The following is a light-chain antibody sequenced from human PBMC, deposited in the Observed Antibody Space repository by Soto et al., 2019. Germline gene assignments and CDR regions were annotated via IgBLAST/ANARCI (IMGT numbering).Light chain of an antibody. J-gene: IGKJ1*01. CDR2: GTS. V-gene: IGKV3-20*01. CDR1: QSVNHN. Sequence: VMTQSPDTLSASPGERVSLSCRASQSVNHNLAWYLQKPGQAPRLLIFGTSNRAPGTSDRFSGSGSGTDFTLTISRLEPEDVAVYYCQHCGDSSWTVGQGTKVDIK. CDR3: QHCGDSSWT.